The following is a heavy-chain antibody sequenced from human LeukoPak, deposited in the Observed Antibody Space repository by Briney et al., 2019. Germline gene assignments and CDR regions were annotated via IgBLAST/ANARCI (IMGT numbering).Heavy chain of an antibody. J-gene: IGHJ4*02. Sequence: GSLRLSCAASGFTFGGCGMHWVRQAPGKGLEWVALIWYDGSNEYYADSVKGRFTISRDISKNTLYLQMNSLRAEDTAIYYCARDLAGSSGWRYYLDSWGQGTLVTVSS. V-gene: IGHV3-33*01. CDR1: GFTFGGCG. D-gene: IGHD6-19*01. CDR2: IWYDGSNE. CDR3: ARDLAGSSGWRYYLDS.